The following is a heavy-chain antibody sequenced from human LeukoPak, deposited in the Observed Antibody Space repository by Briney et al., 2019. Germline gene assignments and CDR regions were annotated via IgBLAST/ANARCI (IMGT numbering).Heavy chain of an antibody. D-gene: IGHD4-17*01. CDR1: GGTFISYA. J-gene: IGHJ4*02. CDR2: IIPIFGTA. V-gene: IGHV1-69*13. Sequence: ASVKVSCKASGGTFISYAISWVRQAPGQGLEWMGGIIPIFGTANYAQKFQGRVTITADESTSTAYMELSSLRSEDTAVYYCAREMTTVKDGDYWGQGTLVTVSS. CDR3: AREMTTVKDGDY.